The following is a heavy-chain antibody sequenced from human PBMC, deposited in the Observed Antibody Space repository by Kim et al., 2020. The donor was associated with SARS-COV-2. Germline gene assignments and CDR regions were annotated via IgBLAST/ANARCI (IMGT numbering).Heavy chain of an antibody. V-gene: IGHV4-34*01. J-gene: IGHJ4*02. Sequence: SRVTISVDTSKNQFSLKLSSVTAADTAVYYCARSGGELWIAAAGWGIYGYWGQGTLVTVSS. CDR3: ARSGGELWIAAAGWGIYGY. D-gene: IGHD6-13*01.